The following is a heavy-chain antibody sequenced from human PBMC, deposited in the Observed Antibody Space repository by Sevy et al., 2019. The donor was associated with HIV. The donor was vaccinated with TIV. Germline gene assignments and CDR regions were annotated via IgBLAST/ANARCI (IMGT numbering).Heavy chain of an antibody. V-gene: IGHV1-2*02. CDR3: ARGRVIFDY. Sequence: ASVKVSCKASGYTFTDYYLHWVQQAPGQGLEWMTYSNPNTGVKNYAQKFRGRVTMTTDTSINTVYMELTRLTSDDTAVYFCARGRVIFDYWGQRTLVTVSS. CDR2: SNPNTGVK. CDR1: GYTFTDYY. J-gene: IGHJ4*02.